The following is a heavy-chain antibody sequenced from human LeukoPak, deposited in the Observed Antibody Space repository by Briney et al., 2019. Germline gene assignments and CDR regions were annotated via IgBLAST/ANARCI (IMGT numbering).Heavy chain of an antibody. J-gene: IGHJ3*02. V-gene: IGHV3-7*01. CDR3: ARGISPRKRYYDSSGYYYRSAFDI. Sequence: PGGSLRLSCAASGFTFSSYWMSWVRQAPGKGLEWVANIKQDGSEKYYVDSVKGRFTISRDNAKNSLYLQMNSLRAEDTAVYYCARGISPRKRYYDSSGYYYRSAFDIWGQGTMVTVSS. CDR1: GFTFSSYW. D-gene: IGHD3-22*01. CDR2: IKQDGSEK.